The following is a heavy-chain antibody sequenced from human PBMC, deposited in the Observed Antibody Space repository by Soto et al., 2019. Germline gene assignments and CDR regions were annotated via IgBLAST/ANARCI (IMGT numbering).Heavy chain of an antibody. J-gene: IGHJ3*02. CDR3: RRDLLRVRAFDI. Sequence: EVQLVESGGDLVQPGRSLRLSCTTSGFTFGDYAVSWLRQAPGKGLEWVSFIRSKASGGTAEYAASVKGRFTISRDDSKSIAYLQMNSLKTEDTAVYYCRRDLLRVRAFDILGQGTMVTVSS. CDR1: GFTFGDYA. V-gene: IGHV3-49*03. CDR2: IRSKASGGTA.